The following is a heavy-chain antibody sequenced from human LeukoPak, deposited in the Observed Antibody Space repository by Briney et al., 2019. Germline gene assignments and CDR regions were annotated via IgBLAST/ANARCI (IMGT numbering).Heavy chain of an antibody. V-gene: IGHV1-18*01. CDR3: ARDCSTTTCYSATFDI. D-gene: IGHD2-2*01. J-gene: IGHJ3*02. Sequence: GASVKVSCTASGYIFSSYGITWVRQAPGQGLEWMGWISAYSGNTNYAQELQGRVTVTTDTSTSTAYMELRSLRSDDTAVYYCARDCSTTTCYSATFDIWGQGTMVTVSS. CDR2: ISAYSGNT. CDR1: GYIFSSYG.